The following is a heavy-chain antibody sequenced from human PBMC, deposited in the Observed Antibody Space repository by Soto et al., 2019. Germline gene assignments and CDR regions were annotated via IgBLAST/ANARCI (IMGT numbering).Heavy chain of an antibody. CDR1: GITFRSRA. D-gene: IGHD2-15*01. V-gene: IGHV3-30-3*01. J-gene: IGHJ4*02. CDR3: TRAPRCTGGACYSLIDF. Sequence: EQLLESGGDLIQPGGSLRLSCVASGITFRSRAMSWVRQAPGEGLEWVAVRTSDGTKAFYADSVKGRFTMSRDNSKNMVTLQMDSLRDDDTALYYCTRAPRCTGGACYSLIDFWGLGTLVTVSS. CDR2: RTSDGTKA.